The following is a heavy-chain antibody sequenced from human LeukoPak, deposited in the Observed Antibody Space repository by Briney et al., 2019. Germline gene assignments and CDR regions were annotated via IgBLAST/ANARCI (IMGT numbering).Heavy chain of an antibody. Sequence: GGSLRLSCAASGFTFSNYAMHWVRQAPGKGLEYVSGIGSNGDSTYYANSVKGQFTISRDNSKSTLNLQMNSLRPEDTAVYYCAKSQVTGWYDFDYWGQGTLVIVSS. D-gene: IGHD6-19*01. CDR2: IGSNGDST. CDR3: AKSQVTGWYDFDY. J-gene: IGHJ4*02. CDR1: GFTFSNYA. V-gene: IGHV3-64*01.